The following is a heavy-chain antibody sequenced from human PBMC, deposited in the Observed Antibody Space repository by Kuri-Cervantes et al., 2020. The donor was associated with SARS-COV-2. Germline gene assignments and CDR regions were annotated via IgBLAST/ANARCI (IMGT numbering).Heavy chain of an antibody. CDR3: ATPREVIAVAGAFDY. Sequence: GESLKISCAASGLTFSSYVMSWVRQAPGKGLEWVSSITGRGDSTYLADSVKGRFTVSRDNSKNTLYPQMNSLRAEDTAVYYCATPREVIAVAGAFDYWGQGTLVTVSS. CDR2: ITGRGDST. J-gene: IGHJ4*02. D-gene: IGHD6-19*01. V-gene: IGHV3-23*01. CDR1: GLTFSSYV.